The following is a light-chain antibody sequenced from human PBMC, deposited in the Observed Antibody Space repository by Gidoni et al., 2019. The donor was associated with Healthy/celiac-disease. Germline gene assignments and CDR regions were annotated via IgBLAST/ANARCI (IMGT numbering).Light chain of an antibody. J-gene: IGKJ4*01. V-gene: IGKV1-12*01. Sequence: DIQMTQSPSSVSASVGDRVTITCRASQGISSWLARYQQKPGKAPKLLIYAASSLQSGVPSRFSGSGSGTDFTLTISSLQPEDFATYYCQQANSFPLTFXGXTKVEIK. CDR3: QQANSFPLT. CDR2: AAS. CDR1: QGISSW.